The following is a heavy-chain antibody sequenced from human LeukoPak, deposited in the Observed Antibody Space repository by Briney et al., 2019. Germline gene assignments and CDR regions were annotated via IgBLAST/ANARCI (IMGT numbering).Heavy chain of an antibody. Sequence: GGSLRLSCAACGFTFSSYSMNWVRQAPGKALEWVSSIGGSSSSVYHADSVKGRFSTSRDNAKRSLYLQMNSMRVEDTAVYYCAREEQEAFDIWGQGTMVTVSS. CDR2: IGGSSSSV. CDR1: GFTFSSYS. V-gene: IGHV3-21*01. CDR3: AREEQEAFDI. D-gene: IGHD1/OR15-1a*01. J-gene: IGHJ3*02.